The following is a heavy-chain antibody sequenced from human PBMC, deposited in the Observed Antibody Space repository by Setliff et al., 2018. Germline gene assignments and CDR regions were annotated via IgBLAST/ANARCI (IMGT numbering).Heavy chain of an antibody. Sequence: SETLSLTCTVSGGSIISSTYNWGWIRQPPGKGLEWLGQIYSKGSMNYNPSLKSRVTISADSSKSQFFLRLTSVTATDTAIYYCARGDSSGNNYPVLDYWGQGTLVTVSS. CDR2: IYSKGSM. J-gene: IGHJ4*02. D-gene: IGHD5-18*01. V-gene: IGHV4-61*05. CDR3: ARGDSSGNNYPVLDY. CDR1: GGSIISSTYN.